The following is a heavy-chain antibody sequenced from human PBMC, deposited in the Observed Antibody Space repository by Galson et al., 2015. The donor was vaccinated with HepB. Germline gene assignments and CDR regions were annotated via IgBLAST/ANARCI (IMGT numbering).Heavy chain of an antibody. CDR1: GDSVSSNSVS. D-gene: IGHD4-23*01. J-gene: IGHJ3*02. Sequence: CAISGDSVSSNSVSWNWIRQSASRGLEWLGRTYYRSKWYNDYAPSVKSRGTINPDTSKNQVSLQLNSVTPEDTAVYYCARRGGNSNIFDIWGQGTMVTVSS. V-gene: IGHV6-1*01. CDR3: ARRGGNSNIFDI. CDR2: TYYRSKWYN.